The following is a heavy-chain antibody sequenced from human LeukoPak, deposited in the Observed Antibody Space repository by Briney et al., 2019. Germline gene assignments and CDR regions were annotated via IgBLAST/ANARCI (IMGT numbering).Heavy chain of an antibody. J-gene: IGHJ4*02. Sequence: GASVKVSCKASGCTFSSYAISWVRQAPGQGLEWMGGIIPIFGTANYAQKFQGRVTITADISTSTAYMELSSLRSEDTAVYYCARGIAAAGSWFDYWGQGTLVTVSS. D-gene: IGHD6-13*01. CDR3: ARGIAAAGSWFDY. CDR2: IIPIFGTA. CDR1: GCTFSSYA. V-gene: IGHV1-69*06.